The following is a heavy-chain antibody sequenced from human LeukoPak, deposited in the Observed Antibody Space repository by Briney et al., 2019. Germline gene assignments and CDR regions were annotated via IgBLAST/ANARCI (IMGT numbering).Heavy chain of an antibody. CDR3: ARVGPVRGVTLSYYYYMDV. D-gene: IGHD3-10*01. CDR2: INHSGST. CDR1: GGAFSGYY. V-gene: IGHV4-34*01. Sequence: PSETLSLTCAVYGGAFSGYYWSWIRQPPGKGLEWIGEINHSGSTNYNPSLKSRVTISVDTSQNQFSLKLSSVTAADTAVYFCARVGPVRGVTLSYYYYMDVWGKGTTVTVSS. J-gene: IGHJ6*03.